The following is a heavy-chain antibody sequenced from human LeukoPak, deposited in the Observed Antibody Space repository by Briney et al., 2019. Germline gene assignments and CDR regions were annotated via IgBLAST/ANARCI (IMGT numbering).Heavy chain of an antibody. Sequence: SETLSLTCAVYGGSFSGYYWSWIRQPPGKGLEWIGEINHSGSTNYNPSLKSRVTISVDTSKNQFSLKLSSVTAADTAVYYCARGGIAAAGLTTTFDYWGQGTLVTVSS. D-gene: IGHD6-13*01. CDR1: GGSFSGYY. CDR3: ARGGIAAAGLTTTFDY. CDR2: INHSGST. V-gene: IGHV4-34*01. J-gene: IGHJ4*02.